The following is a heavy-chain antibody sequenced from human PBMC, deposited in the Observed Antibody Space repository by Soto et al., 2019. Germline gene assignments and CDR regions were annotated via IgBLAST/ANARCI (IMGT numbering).Heavy chain of an antibody. D-gene: IGHD6-13*01. CDR2: VNGDGTST. Sequence: EVQLVESGGALVQPGGSLRLSCAASGFTLSRYWMHWVRQAPGKGLEWVSRVNGDGTSTTYADSVSSRFTISRDNAKNTLYLQMSSLRAEETAVYYCASGGSSDWYGLLELWGQGTLVTVSS. V-gene: IGHV3-74*01. J-gene: IGHJ4*02. CDR1: GFTLSRYW. CDR3: ASGGSSDWYGLLEL.